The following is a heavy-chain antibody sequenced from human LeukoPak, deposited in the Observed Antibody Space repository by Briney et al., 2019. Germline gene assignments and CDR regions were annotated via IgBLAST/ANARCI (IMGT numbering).Heavy chain of an antibody. J-gene: IGHJ3*02. D-gene: IGHD1-26*01. Sequence: PGGSLRLSCAASGFAFSTYWMTWVRQAPGKGLEWVANIKRDGSLTHYVDSVKGRFTISRDNAKNSLYLQMNSLRVDDSAVYYCAGDQSPQIDGIYYDAFDIWGQGTMVTAAS. CDR2: IKRDGSLT. V-gene: IGHV3-7*01. CDR3: AGDQSPQIDGIYYDAFDI. CDR1: GFAFSTYW.